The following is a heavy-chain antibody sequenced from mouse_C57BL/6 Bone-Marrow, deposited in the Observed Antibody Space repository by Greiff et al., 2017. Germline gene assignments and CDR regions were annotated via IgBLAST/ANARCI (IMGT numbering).Heavy chain of an antibody. CDR3: SSFDGNYFDF. CDR1: GFNIKDDY. J-gene: IGHJ2*01. Sequence: EVKLMESGAELVRPGASVKLSCTASGFNIKDDYIHWVKQRPEQGLEWIGWIDPEIGDTEYASKFPGKATITSATSSNTAYLQLSSLTSEDTAVYYCSSFDGNYFDFWGQGTPLTVAS. CDR2: IDPEIGDT. D-gene: IGHD2-3*01. V-gene: IGHV14-4*01.